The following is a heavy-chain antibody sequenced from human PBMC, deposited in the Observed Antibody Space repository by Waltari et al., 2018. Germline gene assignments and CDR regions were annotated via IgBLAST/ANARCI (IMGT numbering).Heavy chain of an antibody. Sequence: QVQLVESGGGVVQPGGSLRLSCAASGFTFSSYGMHWVRLASGKGLGWVAFIRYDGSNKYYADSVKGRFTISRDNSKNTLYLQMNSLRAEDTAVYYCAKDRRDGYNYCFDYWGQGTLVTVSS. CDR1: GFTFSSYG. V-gene: IGHV3-30*02. CDR3: AKDRRDGYNYCFDY. CDR2: IRYDGSNK. D-gene: IGHD5-12*01. J-gene: IGHJ4*02.